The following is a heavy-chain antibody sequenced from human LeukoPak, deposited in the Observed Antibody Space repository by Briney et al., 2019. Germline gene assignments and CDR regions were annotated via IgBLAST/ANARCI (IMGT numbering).Heavy chain of an antibody. CDR1: GFPFSSHA. V-gene: IGHV3-23*05. Sequence: GGSLRLSCVASGFPFSSHAMCWVRQAPGKGLEWVSGIDISGGATWYADSVRGRFTISRDNSKNTLYLQMTSLRVEDTALYYCANEIRPNDYWGQGTLVSVSS. D-gene: IGHD3-16*01. CDR3: ANEIRPNDY. CDR2: IDISGGAT. J-gene: IGHJ4*02.